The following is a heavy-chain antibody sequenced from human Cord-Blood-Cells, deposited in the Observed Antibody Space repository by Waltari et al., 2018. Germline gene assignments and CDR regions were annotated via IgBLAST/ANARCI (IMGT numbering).Heavy chain of an antibody. V-gene: IGHV1-69*01. CDR2: IIPIFGTA. J-gene: IGHJ4*02. D-gene: IGHD3-10*01. CDR3: ARYYYGSGSYWCYFAY. Sequence: QGLEWMGGIIPIFGTANYAQKFQGRVTITADESTTTAYMELSSLRSEDTAVYYCARYYYGSGSYWCYFAYWGQGTLVTVSS.